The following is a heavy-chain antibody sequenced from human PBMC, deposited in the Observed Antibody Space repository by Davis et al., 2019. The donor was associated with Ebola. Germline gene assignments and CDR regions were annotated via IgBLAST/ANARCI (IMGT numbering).Heavy chain of an antibody. CDR1: GFTFSSYS. CDR2: ISSSSRTI. V-gene: IGHV3-48*04. CDR3: AKGGSGWPSDYSYGLGV. D-gene: IGHD6-19*01. Sequence: PGGSLRLSCAASGFTFSSYSMNWVRQAPGKGLEWVSYISSSSRTIYYGDSVKGRFTITRDNAKNSLYLQMNSLRAEDTAVYYCAKGGSGWPSDYSYGLGVWGKGTTVTVSS. J-gene: IGHJ6*04.